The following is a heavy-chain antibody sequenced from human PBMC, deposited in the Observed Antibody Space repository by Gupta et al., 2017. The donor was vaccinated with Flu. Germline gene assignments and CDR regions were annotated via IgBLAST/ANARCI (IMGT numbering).Heavy chain of an antibody. CDR3: AGIHTVNRNYYSFMEG. J-gene: IGHJ6*03. Sequence: EAQLAESGGHSAALGRSLRLSSATDVCAFVEQGMPRIRQAPGKGLVGVAFIKSRTFGATTDYAASVKGRFTGSRDDSRSIAYLQMNSLEVEDTAVYYCAGIHTVNRNYYSFMEGWGKGTTVTVS. CDR2: IKSRTFGATT. V-gene: IGHV3-49*03. CDR1: VCAFVEQG. D-gene: IGHD4-11*01.